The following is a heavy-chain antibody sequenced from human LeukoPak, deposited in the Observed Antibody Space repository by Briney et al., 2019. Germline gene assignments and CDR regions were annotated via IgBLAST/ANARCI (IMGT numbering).Heavy chain of an antibody. Sequence: GGSLRLSCAASGFTFTSYDMNWVRQAPGKGLEWVSSIDRRSGYIRYADSVKGRFTISRDNAKNSLYLQMNSLRAEDTAVYYCARVSRGYYYDSSGYYSNYYYGMDVWGQGTTVTVSS. CDR3: ARVSRGYYYDSSGYYSNYYYGMDV. CDR2: IDRRSGYI. J-gene: IGHJ6*02. CDR1: GFTFTSYD. V-gene: IGHV3-21*01. D-gene: IGHD3-22*01.